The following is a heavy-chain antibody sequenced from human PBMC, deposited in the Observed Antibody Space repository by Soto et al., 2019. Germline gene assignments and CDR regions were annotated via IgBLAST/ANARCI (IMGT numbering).Heavy chain of an antibody. V-gene: IGHV3-23*01. CDR3: AKDLTIFGVVITYFDY. D-gene: IGHD3-3*01. Sequence: PGGSLSLSCAASGFTFSSYAMSWVRQAPGKGLEWVSAISGSGGSTYYADSVKGRFTISRDNSKNTLYLQMNSLRAEDTAVYYCAKDLTIFGVVITYFDYWGQGTLVTVSS. J-gene: IGHJ4*02. CDR2: ISGSGGST. CDR1: GFTFSSYA.